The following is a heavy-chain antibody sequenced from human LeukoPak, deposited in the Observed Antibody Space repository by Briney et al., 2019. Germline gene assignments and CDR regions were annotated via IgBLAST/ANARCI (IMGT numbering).Heavy chain of an antibody. J-gene: IGHJ4*02. Sequence: GGSLRLSCAASGFTFSSYAFNWVRQAPGKGLEWVSGITMSGDSTYHADSVKGRFTISRDNSKNTLYLQMTSLRAEDTALYYCARTPNRFYDFWGQGTLVTVSS. CDR3: ARTPNRFYDF. V-gene: IGHV3-23*01. CDR2: ITMSGDST. CDR1: GFTFSSYA.